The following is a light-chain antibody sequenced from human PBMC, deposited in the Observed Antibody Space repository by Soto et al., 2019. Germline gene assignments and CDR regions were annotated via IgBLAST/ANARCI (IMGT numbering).Light chain of an antibody. CDR3: QDYNSYSEA. V-gene: IGKV1-5*03. J-gene: IGKJ1*01. Sequence: DIQMTQSPSSLFVCVGYRVTITFRASQTISSWLAWYQQKPGKAPKLLIYKASTLKSGVPSRFSGSGSGTEFTLTISSLQPDDFATYYCQDYNSYSEAFGQGTKVDI. CDR2: KAS. CDR1: QTISSW.